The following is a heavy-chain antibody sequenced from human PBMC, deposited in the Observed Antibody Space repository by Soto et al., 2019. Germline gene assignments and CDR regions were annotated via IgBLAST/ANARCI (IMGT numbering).Heavy chain of an antibody. D-gene: IGHD3-10*01. Sequence: QVQLVQSGAEVKKPGASVKVSCKASGYTFTSYYMHWVRQAPGQGLEWMGIINPSGGSTSYAQKFQGSVTMTRDTSTSTVYMALSSLRSEDTAVYYCARVGGVRDYYYGMDVWGQGTTVTVSS. V-gene: IGHV1-46*01. CDR3: ARVGGVRDYYYGMDV. CDR2: INPSGGST. CDR1: GYTFTSYY. J-gene: IGHJ6*02.